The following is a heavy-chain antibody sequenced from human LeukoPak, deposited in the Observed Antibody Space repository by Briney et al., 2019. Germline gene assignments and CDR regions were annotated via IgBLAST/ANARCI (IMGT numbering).Heavy chain of an antibody. CDR1: GYSITSANY. Sequence: ASETLSLTCTVSGYSITSANYWGWIRQPPGKGLEWIGSIYHSGTTFYNPSLRSRVTILVDTSKNQFSLKLKSVTAADTALFYCARGGSCSTDAFDIWGQGTMVTVSS. V-gene: IGHV4-38-2*02. D-gene: IGHD2-15*01. CDR2: IYHSGTT. J-gene: IGHJ3*02. CDR3: ARGGSCSTDAFDI.